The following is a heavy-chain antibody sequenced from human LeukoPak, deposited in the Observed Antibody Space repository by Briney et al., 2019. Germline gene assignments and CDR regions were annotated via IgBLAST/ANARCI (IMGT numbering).Heavy chain of an antibody. CDR2: INHSGST. Sequence: SETLSLTCAVYGGSFSGYYWSWIRQPPGKGLEWIGEINHSGSTNYNPSLKSRVTISVDTSKNQFSLKLSSVTAADTAVYYCAREVAVAWNWFDPWGQGTLVTVSS. V-gene: IGHV4-34*01. J-gene: IGHJ5*02. CDR3: AREVAVAWNWFDP. CDR1: GGSFSGYY. D-gene: IGHD6-19*01.